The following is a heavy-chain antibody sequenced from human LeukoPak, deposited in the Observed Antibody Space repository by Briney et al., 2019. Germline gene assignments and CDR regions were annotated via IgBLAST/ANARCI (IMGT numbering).Heavy chain of an antibody. D-gene: IGHD7-27*01. Sequence: GGSLRLSCAASGFTFSDHHMDWVRQAPGEGLEWVSRIRNKANRYTTEYAASVKGRFTISRDDSENSLYLQMDSLKTEDTAVYYCARSPLGIAPFDYWGQGTLVTV. CDR3: ARSPLGIAPFDY. J-gene: IGHJ4*02. V-gene: IGHV3-72*01. CDR2: IRNKANRYTT. CDR1: GFTFSDHH.